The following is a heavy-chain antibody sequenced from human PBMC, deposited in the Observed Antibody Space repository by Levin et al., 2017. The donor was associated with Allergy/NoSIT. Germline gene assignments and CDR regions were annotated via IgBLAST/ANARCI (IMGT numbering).Heavy chain of an antibody. CDR1: GFTFGDYA. D-gene: IGHD6-19*01. V-gene: IGHV3-49*03. CDR3: TRVSSATEYYFDY. CDR2: IRSKAYGGTT. J-gene: IGHJ4*02. Sequence: GGSLRLSCTASGFTFGDYAMSWFRQAPGKGLEWVGFIRSKAYGGTTEYAASVKGRFTISRDDSKSIAYLQMNSLKTEDTAVYYCTRVSSATEYYFDYWGQGTLVTVSS.